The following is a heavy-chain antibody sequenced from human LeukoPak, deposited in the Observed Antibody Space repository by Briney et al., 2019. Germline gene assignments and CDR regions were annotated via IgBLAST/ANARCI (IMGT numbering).Heavy chain of an antibody. CDR3: ARLYYYYDSSGSAFDI. CDR2: INHSGST. J-gene: IGHJ3*02. CDR1: GGSFSGYY. Sequence: SETLSLTCAVYGGSFSGYYWSWIRQPPGKGLEWIGEINHSGSTNYNPSLKSRVTISVDTSKNQFSLKLSSVTAADTAVYYCARLYYYYDSSGSAFDIWGQGTMVTVSS. D-gene: IGHD3-22*01. V-gene: IGHV4-34*01.